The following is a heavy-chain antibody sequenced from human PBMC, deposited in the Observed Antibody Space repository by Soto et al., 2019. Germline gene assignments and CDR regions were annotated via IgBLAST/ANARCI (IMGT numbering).Heavy chain of an antibody. CDR3: ARDRALFGVVLNWFDP. CDR2: IYYSGST. Sequence: SETLSLTCTVSGGSISSSSYYWGWIRQPPGKGLEWIGYIYYSGSTYYNPSLKSRVTISVDTSKNQFSLKLSSVTAADTAVYYCARDRALFGVVLNWFDPWGQGTLVTVS. V-gene: IGHV4-30-4*08. D-gene: IGHD3-3*01. CDR1: GGSISSSSYY. J-gene: IGHJ5*02.